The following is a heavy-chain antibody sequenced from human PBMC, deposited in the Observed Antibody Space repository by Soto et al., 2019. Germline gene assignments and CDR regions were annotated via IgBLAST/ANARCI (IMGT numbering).Heavy chain of an antibody. V-gene: IGHV1-24*01. CDR2: FDAEDGET. J-gene: IGHJ5*02. D-gene: IGHD3-10*02. CDR1: GFPLTEFS. Sequence: GASVKVSCKVSGFPLTEFSIHWVRHAPRKGLEWMGAFDAEDGETIYAQKFQGRVTMTEDTSTDTAYMELSSLRSEDTAVYYCATSITISGGGFDPWGQGTLVTVSS. CDR3: ATSITISGGGFDP.